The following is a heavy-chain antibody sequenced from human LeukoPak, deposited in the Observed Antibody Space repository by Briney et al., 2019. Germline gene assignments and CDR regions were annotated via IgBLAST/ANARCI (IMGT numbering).Heavy chain of an antibody. V-gene: IGHV3-30-3*01. Sequence: GGSLRLSCAASGFTLSSYPMHWVRQAPGKGLEWLAVIAYDGSITLYTDSVKGRFTISRDSSKNTLYLQMNSLRAEDTAVYYCARRVGIAAAGTPYYYYYGMDVWGQGTTVTVSS. J-gene: IGHJ6*02. CDR3: ARRVGIAAAGTPYYYYYGMDV. D-gene: IGHD6-13*01. CDR1: GFTLSSYP. CDR2: IAYDGSIT.